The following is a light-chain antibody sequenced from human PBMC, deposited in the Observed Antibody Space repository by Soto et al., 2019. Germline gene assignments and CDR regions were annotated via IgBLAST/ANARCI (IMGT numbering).Light chain of an antibody. V-gene: IGKV3-20*01. Sequence: EIVLTQSPGTLSLSPGERATLSCRASQSITSSYLAWYQQKPCQAPRLLIYGASRRATDIPDRFSGSGSGTDFTLTISRLEPEDFAVYYWQLYDSSSYTFGQGTQLEIK. CDR1: QSITSSY. J-gene: IGKJ2*01. CDR2: GAS. CDR3: QLYDSSSYT.